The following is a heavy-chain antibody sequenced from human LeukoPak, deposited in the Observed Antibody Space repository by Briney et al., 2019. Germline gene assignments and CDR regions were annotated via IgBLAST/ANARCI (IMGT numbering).Heavy chain of an antibody. CDR1: GFTFDDYA. CDR2: ISWNSGTT. J-gene: IGHJ3*02. D-gene: IGHD3-10*01. CDR3: AKDKSAMVREVGDAFDI. Sequence: PGGSLRLSCAASGFTFDDYAMYWVRQAPGKGLEWVPGISWNSGTTGYADSVKGRFTISRDNAKNSLYLQMNSLRAEDTALYYCAKDKSAMVREVGDAFDIWGQGTMVTVSS. V-gene: IGHV3-9*01.